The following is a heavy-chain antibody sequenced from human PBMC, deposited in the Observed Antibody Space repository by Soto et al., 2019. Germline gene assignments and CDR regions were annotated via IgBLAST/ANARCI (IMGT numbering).Heavy chain of an antibody. CDR1: GDSINNYY. J-gene: IGHJ4*02. Sequence: PSETLSLTCTVSGDSINNYYLSWIRQSPGKGLEWIGYIYYSGSTTYNPSLKSRVTISVDRAKNQFSLRLRSVTAADTAVYYCARSGRFLELLLYLDYWGQGTLVTVSS. CDR3: ARSGRFLELLLYLDY. CDR2: IYYSGST. D-gene: IGHD3-3*01. V-gene: IGHV4-59*01.